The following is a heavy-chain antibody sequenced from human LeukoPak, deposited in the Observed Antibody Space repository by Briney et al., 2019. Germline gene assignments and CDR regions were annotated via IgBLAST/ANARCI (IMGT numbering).Heavy chain of an antibody. D-gene: IGHD3-22*01. CDR3: TRENTGGYGPGAFDI. CDR2: ISSSGTSK. V-gene: IGHV3-48*03. J-gene: IGHJ3*02. Sequence: GGSLRLSCAASGFTFSNYEMSWVRQAPGKGLEWIAYISSSGTSKNYADSVKGRFTISRDNAKNSLYLQMSSLRAEDTAVYHCTRENTGGYGPGAFDIWGQGTMVTVSS. CDR1: GFTFSNYE.